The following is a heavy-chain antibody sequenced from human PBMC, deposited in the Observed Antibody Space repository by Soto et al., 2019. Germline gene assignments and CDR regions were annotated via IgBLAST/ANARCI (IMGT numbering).Heavy chain of an antibody. CDR1: GGSISSGGYS. V-gene: IGHV4-30-2*01. CDR2: IYHSGST. Sequence: SETLSLTCAVTGGSISSGGYSWSWIRQPPGKGLEWIGYIYHSGSTYYNPSLKSRVTISVDRSKNQFSLKLSSVTAADTAGYYCARHRGSGIAVARSPVGYYYYYYMDVWGKGTTVTVSS. CDR3: ARHRGSGIAVARSPVGYYYYYYMDV. J-gene: IGHJ6*03. D-gene: IGHD6-19*01.